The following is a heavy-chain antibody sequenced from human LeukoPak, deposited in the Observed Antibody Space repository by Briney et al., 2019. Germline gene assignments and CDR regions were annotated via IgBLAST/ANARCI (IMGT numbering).Heavy chain of an antibody. CDR2: INHSGST. CDR3: ARGNLYYYDSSGYYFKSDY. D-gene: IGHD3-22*01. V-gene: IGHV4-34*01. J-gene: IGHJ4*02. CDR1: GGSFSSYY. Sequence: SETLSLTCAVYGGSFSSYYWSWIRQPPGKGLEWIGEINHSGSTNYNPSLRSRVTISVDTSKNQFSLKLSSVTAADTAVYYCARGNLYYYDSSGYYFKSDYWGQGTLVTVSS.